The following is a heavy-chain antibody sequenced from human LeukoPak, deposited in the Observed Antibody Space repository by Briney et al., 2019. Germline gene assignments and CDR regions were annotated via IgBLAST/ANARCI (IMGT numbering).Heavy chain of an antibody. CDR1: AFTFSSYS. CDR3: VRKERGYSGYVLLYYFDY. CDR2: ISSSSSYI. J-gene: IGHJ4*02. V-gene: IGHV3-21*01. D-gene: IGHD5-12*01. Sequence: GGSLRLSCAASAFTFSSYSMNWVRQAPGKGLEWVSSISSSSSYIYYADSVKGRFTISRDNAKNSLYLQMNSLRAEDTAVYYCVRKERGYSGYVLLYYFDYWGQGTLVTVSS.